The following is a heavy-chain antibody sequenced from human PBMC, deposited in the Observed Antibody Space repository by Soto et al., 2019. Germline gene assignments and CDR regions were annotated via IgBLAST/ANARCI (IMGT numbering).Heavy chain of an antibody. CDR3: ASNMATEYFQQ. CDR2: FLYGGNT. V-gene: IGHV4-61*05. J-gene: IGHJ1*01. CDR1: GGSISSSSYY. Sequence: PSETLSLTCTVSGGSISSSSYYWGWIRQPPGKGLEWIGFFLYGGNTDYNPSLRSRVTISVDTPENQISLRLTSVTAADTAIYYCASNMATEYFQQWGQGTLVSVPQ. D-gene: IGHD3-10*01.